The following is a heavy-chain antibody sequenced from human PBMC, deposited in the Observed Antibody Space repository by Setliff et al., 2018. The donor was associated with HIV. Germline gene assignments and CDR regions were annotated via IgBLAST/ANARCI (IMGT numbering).Heavy chain of an antibody. CDR1: GGSVSGYK. CDR2: IYTSGSA. J-gene: IGHJ3*02. V-gene: IGHV4-4*08. D-gene: IGHD3-3*01. CDR3: ARRDYNFSGTFDI. Sequence: PSETLSLTCIVSGGSVSGYKWSWIRQSPGKGLEWIGYIYTSGSATYNPSLKSRVTISIDTSKNQSSLRLDSVTAADTAVYYCARRDYNFSGTFDIWGQGTMVTVSS.